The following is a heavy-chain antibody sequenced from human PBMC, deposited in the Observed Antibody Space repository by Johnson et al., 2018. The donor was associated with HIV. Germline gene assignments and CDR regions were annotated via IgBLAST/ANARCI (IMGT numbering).Heavy chain of an antibody. J-gene: IGHJ3*02. V-gene: IGHV3-30-3*01. CDR1: GFTFSSFA. CDR2: ISYDGSNK. Sequence: QVQLVESGGGVVQPGTSLRLSCAASGFTFSSFAMHWVRQAPGKGLEWMAFISYDGSNKYFTDSVKGRFTISRDNAKNSLYLQMNSLRAEDTAVYYCASCEFSSPRGAFDIWGQGTMVTVSS. D-gene: IGHD6-6*01. CDR3: ASCEFSSPRGAFDI.